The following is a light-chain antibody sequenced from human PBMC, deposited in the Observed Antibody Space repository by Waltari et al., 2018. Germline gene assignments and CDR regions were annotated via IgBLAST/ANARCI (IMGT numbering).Light chain of an antibody. CDR2: EDF. CDR1: RSDVGSYSV. CDR3: CSYVGTNNYHL. V-gene: IGLV2-23*01. J-gene: IGLJ2*01. Sequence: QSALTQPASVSGSPGQSVTISCTEARSDVGSYSVVSWYQQRPGKAPKLLIYEDFKRPSGISNRFSGSKSGNTASLTISGRQAEDEADYYCCSYVGTNNYHLFGGGTKLTVL.